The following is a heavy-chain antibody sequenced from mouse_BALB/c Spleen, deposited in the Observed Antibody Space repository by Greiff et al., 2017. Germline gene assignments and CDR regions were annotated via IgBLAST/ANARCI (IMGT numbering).Heavy chain of an antibody. CDR3: ARWGGNYYFDY. CDR2: INPSNGRT. J-gene: IGHJ2*01. CDR1: GYTFTSYW. D-gene: IGHD2-1*01. V-gene: IGHV1S81*02. Sequence: QVQLQQPGAELVKPGASVKLSCKASGYTFTSYWMHWVKQRPGQGLEWIGEINPSNGRTNYNEKFKSKATLTVDKSSSTAYMQLSSLTSEDSAVYYCARWGGNYYFDYWGQGTTVTVSS.